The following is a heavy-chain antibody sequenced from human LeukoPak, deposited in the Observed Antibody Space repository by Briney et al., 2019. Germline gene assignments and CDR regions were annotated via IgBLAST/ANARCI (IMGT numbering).Heavy chain of an antibody. D-gene: IGHD3-9*01. CDR1: EFTFSSYA. V-gene: IGHV3-30*04. CDR2: ISYDGSNK. CDR3: ARGMDYDILAGPPDY. Sequence: GRSLRLSCAASEFTFSSYAMHWVRQAPDKGLEWVALISYDGSNKEYADSVKGRFTISRDNSKNSLYLQMNSLRGEDTADYYCARGMDYDILAGPPDYWGQGTLVTVSS. J-gene: IGHJ4*02.